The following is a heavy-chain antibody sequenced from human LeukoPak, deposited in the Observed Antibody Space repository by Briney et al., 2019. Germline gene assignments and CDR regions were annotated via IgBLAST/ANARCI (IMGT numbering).Heavy chain of an antibody. J-gene: IGHJ4*02. D-gene: IGHD3-9*01. CDR1: GFTFSNYW. CDR3: ANDMTGPVDS. Sequence: GGSLRLSCAASGFTFSNYWFHWVRQAPGKGLVWVARINTDGSTTNYADSVKGRFTISRDNAKNTLYLQMNSLGAEDTAVYHCANDMTGPVDSWGQGTLVTVSS. V-gene: IGHV3-74*01. CDR2: INTDGSTT.